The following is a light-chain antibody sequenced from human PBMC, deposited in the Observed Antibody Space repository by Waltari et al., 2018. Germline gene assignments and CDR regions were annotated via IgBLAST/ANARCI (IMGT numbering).Light chain of an antibody. J-gene: IGKJ3*01. CDR2: DAS. Sequence: AIQFTPSPSSLSASLGDRVTITCRASQGIRSALAWYQQRPGKPPQFLIYDASTLHSGVPSRFSGSGSGTDFSLTINSLQPEDFATYYCQQYINYPFTFGPGTKVDIK. CDR3: QQYINYPFT. CDR1: QGIRSA. V-gene: IGKV1D-13*01.